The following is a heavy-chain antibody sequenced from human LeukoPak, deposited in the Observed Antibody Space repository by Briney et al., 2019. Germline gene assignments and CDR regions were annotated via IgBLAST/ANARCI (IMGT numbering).Heavy chain of an antibody. D-gene: IGHD5-18*01. V-gene: IGHV1-8*01. CDR2: MNPNSGNT. CDR3: ARGLRGYSYGDDAFDI. Sequence: VASVKVSCKASGYTFTSYDINWVRQATGQGLEWMGWMNPNSGNTGYAQKFQGRVTMTRNTSISTAYMELSSLRSEDTAVYYCARGLRGYSYGDDAFDIWGQGTMVTVSS. J-gene: IGHJ3*02. CDR1: GYTFTSYD.